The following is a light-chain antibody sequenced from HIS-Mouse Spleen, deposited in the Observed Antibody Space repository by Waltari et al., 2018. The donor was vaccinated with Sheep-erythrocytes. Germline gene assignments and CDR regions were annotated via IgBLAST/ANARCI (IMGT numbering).Light chain of an antibody. CDR2: DVS. CDR1: SSDVGGYNY. CDR3: CSYAGSYNHV. Sequence: QSALTQPRSVSGSPGQSVTISCTGTSSDVGGYNYVSWYQHHPGKAPNLMLYDVSKRPSGVPDRFSGSKSGNTASLTISGLQAEDEADYYCCSYAGSYNHVFATGTKVTVL. J-gene: IGLJ1*01. V-gene: IGLV2-11*01.